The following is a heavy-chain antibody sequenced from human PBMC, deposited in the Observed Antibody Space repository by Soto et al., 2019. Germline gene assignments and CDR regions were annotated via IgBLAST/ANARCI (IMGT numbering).Heavy chain of an antibody. Sequence: QITLKESGPTLVKPTQTLTLTCTVSGFSLNPDGVGVGWIRQPPGEGLEWLALMFWDDDIRYTPSLKNRLTVTKDPSKNQVLLTMTNMDPADTATYYCELRLRNDFLTATFDPWGQGTLVTVSS. CDR3: ELRLRNDFLTATFDP. CDR1: GFSLNPDGVG. V-gene: IGHV2-5*02. D-gene: IGHD3-9*01. J-gene: IGHJ5*02. CDR2: MFWDDDI.